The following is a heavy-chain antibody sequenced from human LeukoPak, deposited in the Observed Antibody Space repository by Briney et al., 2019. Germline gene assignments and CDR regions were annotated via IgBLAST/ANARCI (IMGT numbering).Heavy chain of an antibody. CDR1: GFTFSSYA. D-gene: IGHD3-10*01. CDR2: ISGNGGKT. V-gene: IGHV3-23*01. CDR3: AKDQGSYGMDV. J-gene: IGHJ6*02. Sequence: PGGSLRLSCAASGFTFSSYAVSWVRQAPGKGLEWVSAISGNGGKTYYADSAKGRFTNSRDNSRSTLYLQMNSLRAEVTAIYYCAKDQGSYGMDVWGQGTTVTVSS.